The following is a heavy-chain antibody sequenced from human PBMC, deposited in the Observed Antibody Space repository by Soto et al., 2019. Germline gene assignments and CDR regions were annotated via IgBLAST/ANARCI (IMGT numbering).Heavy chain of an antibody. CDR2: INPSGGST. J-gene: IGHJ6*02. CDR3: ARDGGRYYYYYGMDV. CDR1: GYTFTSYY. Sequence: SVKVSCKASGYTFTSYYMHWVRQAPGQGLEWMGIINPSGGSTNSAQKFQGRVTMTRDTSTSTVYMELSSLRAEDTAVYYCARDGGRYYYYYGMDVWGQGTTVTVSS. V-gene: IGHV1-46*01. D-gene: IGHD3-3*01.